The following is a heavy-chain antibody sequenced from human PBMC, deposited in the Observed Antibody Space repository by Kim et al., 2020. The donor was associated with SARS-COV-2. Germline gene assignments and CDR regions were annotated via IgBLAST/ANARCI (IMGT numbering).Heavy chain of an antibody. Sequence: GGSLRLSCAASGFSFSDYYMNWVRQAPGKGLEWVSFISTRGKYIFYADSVEGRFTISRDNAKNSLYLQMNYLRDEDTAVYYCARSGNGYNAFGNWGQGDLVTVSS. CDR2: ISTRGKYI. CDR1: GFSFSDYY. CDR3: ARSGNGYNAFGN. D-gene: IGHD5-12*01. V-gene: IGHV3-11*01. J-gene: IGHJ4*02.